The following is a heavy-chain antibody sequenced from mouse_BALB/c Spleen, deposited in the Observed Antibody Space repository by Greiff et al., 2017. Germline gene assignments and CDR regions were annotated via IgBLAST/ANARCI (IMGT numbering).Heavy chain of an antibody. CDR1: GFNIKDTY. V-gene: IGHV14-3*02. CDR3: ANHDYDEGFDY. D-gene: IGHD2-4*01. CDR2: IDPANGNT. J-gene: IGHJ2*01. Sequence: VQLQQSGAELVKPGASVKLSCTASGFNIKDTYMHWVKQRPEQGLEWIGRIDPANGNTKYDPKFQGKATITADTSSNTAYLQLSSLTSEDTAVYYCANHDYDEGFDYWGQGTTLTVSS.